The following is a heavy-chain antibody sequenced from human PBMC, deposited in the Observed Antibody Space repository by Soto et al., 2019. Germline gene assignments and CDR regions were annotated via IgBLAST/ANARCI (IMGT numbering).Heavy chain of an antibody. D-gene: IGHD3-10*01. J-gene: IGHJ3*02. CDR1: GFTVSSNY. V-gene: IGHV3-53*04. CDR2: IYSGGST. CDR3: ARDPMASGRFAFDI. Sequence: VQLVESGGGLVQPGGSLRLSCAASGFTVSSNYMSWVRQAPGKGLEWVSVIYSGGSTYYADSVKGRFTISRHNSKNTLYLPMNSLRAEDTAVYYCARDPMASGRFAFDIWGQGRMVTVSS.